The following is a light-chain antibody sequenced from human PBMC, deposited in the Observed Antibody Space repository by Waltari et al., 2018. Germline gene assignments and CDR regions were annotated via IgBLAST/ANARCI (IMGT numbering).Light chain of an antibody. CDR3: QHYVSLPAT. Sequence: EIVLTQSPGTLSLSPGERATLSCWASQSVSRFLAWYQQKPGQAPSLLIYAASSSATGIPDRFSGSGSVTDFSLTISRLEPEDFAMYYCQHYVSLPATFGQGTKVEIK. CDR2: AAS. J-gene: IGKJ1*01. V-gene: IGKV3-20*01. CDR1: QSVSRF.